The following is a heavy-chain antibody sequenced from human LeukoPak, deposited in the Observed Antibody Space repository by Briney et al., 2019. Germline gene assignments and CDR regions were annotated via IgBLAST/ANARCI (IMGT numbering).Heavy chain of an antibody. Sequence: SETLSLTCAVYGGSFSGYYWSWIRQPPGKGLEWIGEINHSGSTNYNPSLKSRVTISVDTSKNQSSLKLSSVTAADTAVYYCARDLRGIQLYYYFDYWGQGTLVTVSS. CDR2: INHSGST. CDR3: ARDLRGIQLYYYFDY. V-gene: IGHV4-34*01. CDR1: GGSFSGYY. D-gene: IGHD5-18*01. J-gene: IGHJ4*02.